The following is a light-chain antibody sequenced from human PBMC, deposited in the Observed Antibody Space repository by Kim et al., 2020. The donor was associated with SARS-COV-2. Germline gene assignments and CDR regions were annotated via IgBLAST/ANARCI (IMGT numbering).Light chain of an antibody. J-gene: IGLJ3*02. V-gene: IGLV1-51*01. CDR2: YNH. Sequence: QSVLTQPPSVSAAPGQKVTISCSGSSSNVGNSYVYSYQQLPRTAPKILIYYNHNRPTAIPYRFSGSKSGTSATLAITGLQTGDEDAYYCGTWDSSLSAGVFGGGTKLTVL. CDR1: SSNVGNSY. CDR3: GTWDSSLSAGV.